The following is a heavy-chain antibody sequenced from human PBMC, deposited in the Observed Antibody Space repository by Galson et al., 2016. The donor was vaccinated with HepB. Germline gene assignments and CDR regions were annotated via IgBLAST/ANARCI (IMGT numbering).Heavy chain of an antibody. Sequence: SLRLSCAASGFTLRNYGMTWVRQAPGKGLEVVSSISRSGDSTDYADSAKGRFTISRDNSKNTLSLQMNSLTADDTAIYYCVQGSTAPAVWGKGTTVTVSS. J-gene: IGHJ6*04. V-gene: IGHV3-23*01. D-gene: IGHD2-2*01. CDR3: VQGSTAPAV. CDR2: ISRSGDST. CDR1: GFTLRNYG.